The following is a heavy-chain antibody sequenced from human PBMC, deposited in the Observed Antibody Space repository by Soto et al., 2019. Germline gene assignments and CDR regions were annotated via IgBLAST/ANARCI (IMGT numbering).Heavy chain of an antibody. J-gene: IGHJ4*02. CDR1: GYTFTSYY. CDR2: INPSGGST. D-gene: IGHD6-13*01. Sequence: QVQLVQSGAEVKKPGASVKVSCKASGYTFTSYYMHWVRRAPGQGLEWMGIINPSGGSTSHAQKFQGRVTMTRDTSTSTVYMELSSLRSEDTAVYYCARDLYSFQQLSLLDYWGQGTLVTVSS. V-gene: IGHV1-46*01. CDR3: ARDLYSFQQLSLLDY.